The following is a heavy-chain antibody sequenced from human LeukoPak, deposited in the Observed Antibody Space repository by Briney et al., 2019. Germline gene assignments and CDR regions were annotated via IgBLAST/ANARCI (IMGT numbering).Heavy chain of an antibody. V-gene: IGHV4-59*08. D-gene: IGHD6-19*01. Sequence: PSETLSLTCAVSGGSINSHYWGWIRQPPGKGLQWIGDIYYTGKINYNPSLKSRVTITLDTSRDHLSLNLTSVLAADTAIYYCVRRDTGWNYFDYWGQGILVTVSS. CDR2: IYYTGKI. CDR1: GGSINSHY. J-gene: IGHJ4*02. CDR3: VRRDTGWNYFDY.